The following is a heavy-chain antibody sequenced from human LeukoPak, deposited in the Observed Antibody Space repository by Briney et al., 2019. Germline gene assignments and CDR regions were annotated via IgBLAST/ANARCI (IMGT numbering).Heavy chain of an antibody. D-gene: IGHD5-18*01. Sequence: SETLSLTCTVSGGSISSSSYYWGWIRQPPGKGLEWIGSIYYRGSTNYNPSLKSRVTISVDTSKNQFSLKLSSVTAADTAVYYCAAAWLGYRWFDPWGQGTLVTVSS. CDR3: AAAWLGYRWFDP. CDR2: IYYRGST. V-gene: IGHV4-39*07. CDR1: GGSISSSSYY. J-gene: IGHJ5*02.